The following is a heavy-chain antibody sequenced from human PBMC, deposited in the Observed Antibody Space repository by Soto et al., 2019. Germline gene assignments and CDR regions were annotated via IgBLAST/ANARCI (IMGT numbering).Heavy chain of an antibody. CDR3: AKEWFGEDSSYHGMDV. D-gene: IGHD3-10*01. Sequence: EVQLLESGGGLVQPGGSLRLSCAASGFTFSSYAMSWVRQAPGKGLEWVSAISGSGGSTYYADSVKGRFTISRDNSKNTLYLQMNSLRAEDTAVYYCAKEWFGEDSSYHGMDVWGQGTTVTVSS. V-gene: IGHV3-23*01. J-gene: IGHJ6*02. CDR1: GFTFSSYA. CDR2: ISGSGGST.